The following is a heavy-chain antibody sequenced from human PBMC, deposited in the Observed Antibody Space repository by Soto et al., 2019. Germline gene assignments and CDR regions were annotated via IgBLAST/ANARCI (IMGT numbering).Heavy chain of an antibody. Sequence: QITLKESGPTLVKPTQTLTLTCTFSGFSLSTTGVGVGWIRQPPGKALDWLALIYWDDDKRYSPSLKSRLTITTDTSNNQVVLTMTNMDPIDTATYYCVHPTPVTTGGDYWGQGTLVTVSS. J-gene: IGHJ4*02. D-gene: IGHD4-17*01. CDR1: GFSLSTTGVG. V-gene: IGHV2-5*02. CDR3: VHPTPVTTGGDY. CDR2: IYWDDDK.